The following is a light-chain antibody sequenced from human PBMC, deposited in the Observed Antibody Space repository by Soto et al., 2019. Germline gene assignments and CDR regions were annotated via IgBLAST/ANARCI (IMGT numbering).Light chain of an antibody. CDR1: SSDVGGYNY. CDR2: EVS. J-gene: IGLJ1*01. Sequence: QSVLTQPASVSGSPGQSITISCTGTSSDVGGYNYVSWYQQHPGKAPKLMIYEVSNRPSGVSNRFSGSKSGNTASLTISGLQADDEADYYCSSYTSRSTLAYVFGTGTKVTVL. V-gene: IGLV2-14*01. CDR3: SSYTSRSTLAYV.